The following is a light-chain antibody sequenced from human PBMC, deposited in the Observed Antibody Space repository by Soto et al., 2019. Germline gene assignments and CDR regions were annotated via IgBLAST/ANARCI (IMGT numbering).Light chain of an antibody. CDR3: QQYGSSLPYT. J-gene: IGKJ2*01. Sequence: EIVLTQSPGTLSLSPGARATLSCRASQSISSNFLTWYQQKPGQAPRLLIYGAFSRATGIPDRFSGSGSGTDFTLTISRLEPEDFAVYYCQQYGSSLPYTFGQGNNLEIK. CDR2: GAF. CDR1: QSISSNF. V-gene: IGKV3-20*01.